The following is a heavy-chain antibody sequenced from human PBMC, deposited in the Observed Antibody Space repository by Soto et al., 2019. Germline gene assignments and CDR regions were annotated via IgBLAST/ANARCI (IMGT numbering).Heavy chain of an antibody. CDR1: GFNVNSDY. CDR2: IYSGETT. V-gene: IGHV3-53*01. D-gene: IGHD2-21*02. CDR3: TRDGRGLGRLSLFEY. J-gene: IGHJ4*02. Sequence: GGSLRLSCAASGFNVNSDYMNWVRQTPGKGLEWVASIYSGETTYYADSVRGRFAISSDKSKNTLYFQLSSLRIEDTAVYYCTRDGRGLGRLSLFEYWGQGVLVTVSS.